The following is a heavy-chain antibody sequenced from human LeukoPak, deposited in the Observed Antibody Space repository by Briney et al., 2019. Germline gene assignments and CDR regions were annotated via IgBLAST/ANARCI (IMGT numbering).Heavy chain of an antibody. CDR2: IYYSGST. CDR3: ARDRAERDGEGAFDI. Sequence: SETLSLTCTVSGGSISSGVYYWSWIRQHPGKGLEWIGYIYYSGSTYYNPSLKSRVTISVDTSKNQFSLKLSSVTAADTAVYYCARDRAERDGEGAFDIWGQGTMVTVSS. V-gene: IGHV4-31*03. CDR1: GGSISSGVYY. D-gene: IGHD1-14*01. J-gene: IGHJ3*02.